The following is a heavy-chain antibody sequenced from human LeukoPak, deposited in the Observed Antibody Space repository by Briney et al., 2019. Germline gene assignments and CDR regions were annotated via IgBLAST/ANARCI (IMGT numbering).Heavy chain of an antibody. J-gene: IGHJ6*03. V-gene: IGHV3-21*01. Sequence: GGSLRLSCAASAFTFSNYNMNWVRQAPGKGLEWVSSISSSGSYIYYADSVKGRFTISRDDAKNSLSLQMNSLRAEDTAVYYCARSGIKMVRGVIIKSPYHMDVWGKGTTVTVSS. D-gene: IGHD3-10*01. CDR1: AFTFSNYN. CDR3: ARSGIKMVRGVIIKSPYHMDV. CDR2: ISSSGSYI.